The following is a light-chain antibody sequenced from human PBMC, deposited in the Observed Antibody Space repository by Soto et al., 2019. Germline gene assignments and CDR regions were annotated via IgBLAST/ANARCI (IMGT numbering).Light chain of an antibody. CDR1: QNINYY. V-gene: IGKV1-39*01. Sequence: DIQMTQSPSSLSASVGDRVTITCRASQNINYYLNWYQQKPGKAPKLLIYGASNLQSGVPSRFSGSGSGTDFTLTISSLQLEDFATYFCQKHNSAPLFFGPGTKVDIK. CDR3: QKHNSAPLF. CDR2: GAS. J-gene: IGKJ3*01.